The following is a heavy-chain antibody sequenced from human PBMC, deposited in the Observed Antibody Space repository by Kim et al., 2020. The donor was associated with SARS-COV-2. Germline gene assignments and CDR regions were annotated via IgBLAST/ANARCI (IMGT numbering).Heavy chain of an antibody. V-gene: IGHV3-48*03. CDR1: GFTFSSYE. CDR3: ARTPARNTMIVGRGWFDP. D-gene: IGHD3-22*01. CDR2: ISSSGSTI. J-gene: IGHJ5*02. Sequence: GGSLRLSCAASGFTFSSYEMNWVRQAPGKGLEWVSYISSSGSTIYYADSVKGRFTISRDNAKNSLYLQMNSLRAEDTAVYYCARTPARNTMIVGRGWFDPWGQGTLVTVSS.